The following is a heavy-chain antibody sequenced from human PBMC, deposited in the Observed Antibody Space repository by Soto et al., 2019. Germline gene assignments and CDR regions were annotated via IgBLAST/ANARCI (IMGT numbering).Heavy chain of an antibody. CDR1: GGSISSGDYY. CDR2: IYYSGST. D-gene: IGHD6-6*01. J-gene: IGHJ4*02. V-gene: IGHV4-61*08. CDR3: AGGGSSSWEDY. Sequence: SETLSLTCTVSGGSISSGDYYWSWIRQPPGKGLEWIGYIYYSGSTNYNPSLKSRVTISVDTSKNQFSLKLSSVTAADTAVYYCAGGGSSSWEDYWGQGTLVTVSS.